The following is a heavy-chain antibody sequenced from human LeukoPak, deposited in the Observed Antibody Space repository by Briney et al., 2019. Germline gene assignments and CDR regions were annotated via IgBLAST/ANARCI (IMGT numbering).Heavy chain of an antibody. V-gene: IGHV4-38-2*01. CDR1: GYSISSGYY. D-gene: IGHD3-3*01. J-gene: IGHJ5*02. CDR3: VRGSGSTIFGVVTRANWFDP. Sequence: PSETLSLTCAVSGYSISSGYYWGWIRQPPGKGLEWIGSIYHSGSTYYNPSLKSRATVSVDTSKNQFSLKLSSVTAADTAVYYCVRGSGSTIFGVVTRANWFDPWGQGTLVTVSS. CDR2: IYHSGST.